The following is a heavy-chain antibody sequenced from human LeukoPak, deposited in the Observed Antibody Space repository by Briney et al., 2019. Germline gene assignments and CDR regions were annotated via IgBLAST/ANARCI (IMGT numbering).Heavy chain of an antibody. J-gene: IGHJ4*02. CDR2: IRSRTHGGTS. D-gene: IGHD3-3*01. CDR1: GFTFGDYA. V-gene: IGHV3-49*04. CDR3: TRDGIPETNWSGYYIDY. Sequence: PGGSLRLSCTASGFTFGDYAMSWVRQAPRKGLEWVGFIRSRTHGGTSEFAAPVKDRFSISRDDSKRIAYLQMNSLKTEDTAVYYCTRDGIPETNWSGYYIDYWGQGTLVTVSS.